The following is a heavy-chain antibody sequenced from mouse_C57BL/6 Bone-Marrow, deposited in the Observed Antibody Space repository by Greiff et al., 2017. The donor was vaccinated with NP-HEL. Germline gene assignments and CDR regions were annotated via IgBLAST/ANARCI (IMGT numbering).Heavy chain of an antibody. CDR1: GYTFTSYG. J-gene: IGHJ3*01. Sequence: QVQLQQSGAELARPGASVKLSCKASGYTFTSYGISWVKQRPGKGLEWIGRIYPGDGDTNYNGKFKGKATLTADKSSSTAYMQLSSLTSEDSAVYFCARIGAYWGQGTLVTVSA. V-gene: IGHV1-82*01. CDR3: ARIGAY. CDR2: IYPGDGDT.